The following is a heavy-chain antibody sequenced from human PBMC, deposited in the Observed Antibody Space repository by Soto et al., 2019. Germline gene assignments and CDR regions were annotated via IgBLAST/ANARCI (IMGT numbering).Heavy chain of an antibody. CDR1: GFSLSTGGVS. D-gene: IGHD3-9*01. J-gene: IGHJ4*02. CDR2: INWNDDK. V-gene: IGHV2-5*01. CDR3: AHGDILTAYYLY. Sequence: SGPTLVNPTQTLTLTCSFSGFSLSTGGVSVGWIRQPPGKALEWLALINWNDDKRYSPSLKSRLTITKDTSKNQVVLTMTNMDPVDTATYYCAHGDILTAYYLYWGQGALVTVSS.